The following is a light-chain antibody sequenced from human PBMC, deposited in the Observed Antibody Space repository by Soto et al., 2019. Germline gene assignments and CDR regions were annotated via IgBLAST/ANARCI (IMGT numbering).Light chain of an antibody. CDR2: AAS. J-gene: IGKJ3*01. V-gene: IGKV3-20*01. CDR1: QSINNRY. CDR3: QQFGSSPGFT. Sequence: EIVLTQSPGTLSLSPGERATLSCRASQSINNRYLAWYQRKPGQAPRLLIDAASSRATGIPDRFSGSGSGTHFTLTISRLETEDFAVYYCQQFGSSPGFTFGPGTKVDIK.